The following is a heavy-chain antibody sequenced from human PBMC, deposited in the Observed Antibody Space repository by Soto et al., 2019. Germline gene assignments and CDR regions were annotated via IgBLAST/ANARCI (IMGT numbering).Heavy chain of an antibody. V-gene: IGHV3-23*01. CDR2: ITGSGGST. Sequence: EVQLLESGGGLVQPGGSLRLSCAASGFTFGTYAMNWVRQAPGKGLEWVSGITGSGGSTYYADSVKGRFTISRDNSENTLYLQMNSLRGDDTAVYYCAKDRSVDTRDWFDPWGQGILVTVSS. J-gene: IGHJ5*02. CDR3: AKDRSVDTRDWFDP. D-gene: IGHD5-18*01. CDR1: GFTFGTYA.